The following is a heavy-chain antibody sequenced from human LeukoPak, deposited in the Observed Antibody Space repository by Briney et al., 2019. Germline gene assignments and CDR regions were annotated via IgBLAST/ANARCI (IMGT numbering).Heavy chain of an antibody. Sequence: PSETLSLTCTVSGGSISSSSYYWGWIRQPPGKGLEWIGSIYYSGSTYYNPSLKSRVTISVDTSKNQFSLKLSSVTAADTAVYYCAGGVVARQSYFDYWGQGTLVTVSS. D-gene: IGHD2-15*01. CDR3: AGGVVARQSYFDY. J-gene: IGHJ4*02. V-gene: IGHV4-39*07. CDR2: IYYSGST. CDR1: GGSISSSSYY.